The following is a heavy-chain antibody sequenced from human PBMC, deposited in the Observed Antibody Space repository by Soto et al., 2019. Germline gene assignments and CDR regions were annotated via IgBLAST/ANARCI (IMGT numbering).Heavy chain of an antibody. V-gene: IGHV3-49*04. J-gene: IGHJ4*02. D-gene: IGHD1-26*01. CDR3: ARGQAGGSYSDY. CDR2: IRSNAYGGTT. Sequence: EVQLVESGGGLVQPGRSLRLSCSASGFTFGDYAMTWVRQAPGKGLEWIGLIRSNAYGGTTEYAASVKGRFTLSRDDSTSIAYLQMNSLKSEDTAVYSCARGQAGGSYSDYWGQGTLVTVSS. CDR1: GFTFGDYA.